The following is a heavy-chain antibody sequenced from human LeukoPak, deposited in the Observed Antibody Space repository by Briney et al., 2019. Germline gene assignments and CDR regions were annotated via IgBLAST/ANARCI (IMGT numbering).Heavy chain of an antibody. V-gene: IGHV3-48*03. Sequence: GGSLRLSCAASGFSISNYEMNWVRQAPGKGPEWVSYISSSGSTTYYADSVKGRFTISRDNAKNSLYLQMNSLRAEDTAVYYCARGNYYENSGYWVLSAFDIWGQGTMVTVSS. CDR2: ISSSGSTT. J-gene: IGHJ3*02. D-gene: IGHD3-22*01. CDR3: ARGNYYENSGYWVLSAFDI. CDR1: GFSISNYE.